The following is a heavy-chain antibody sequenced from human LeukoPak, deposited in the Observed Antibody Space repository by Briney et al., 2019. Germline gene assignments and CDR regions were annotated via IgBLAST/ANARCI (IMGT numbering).Heavy chain of an antibody. CDR2: IYHSGST. D-gene: IGHD5-18*01. V-gene: IGHV4-4*02. CDR3: ARLGYSYGFGPNYFDY. Sequence: PSETLSLTCAVSGVSISSSNWWSWVRQPPGKGLEWIGEIYHSGSTNYNPSLKSRVTISVDKSKNQFSLKLSSVTAADTAVYYCARLGYSYGFGPNYFDYWGQGTLVTVSS. CDR1: GVSISSSNW. J-gene: IGHJ4*02.